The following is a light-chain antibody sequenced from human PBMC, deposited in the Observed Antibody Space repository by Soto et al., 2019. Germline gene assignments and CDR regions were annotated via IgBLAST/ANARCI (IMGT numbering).Light chain of an antibody. J-gene: IGLJ7*01. CDR1: SSNIGTNF. CDR2: NDN. V-gene: IGLV1-44*01. Sequence: QSVLTQPPSASGTPGQRVIISCSGSSSNIGTNFVNWYQQLPGTAPKLLLYNDNQRPSGVPDRFSGYRSGTSASLAISGLQSEDGADYYCAAWDDSVTGPVFGGGTKVTVL. CDR3: AAWDDSVTGPV.